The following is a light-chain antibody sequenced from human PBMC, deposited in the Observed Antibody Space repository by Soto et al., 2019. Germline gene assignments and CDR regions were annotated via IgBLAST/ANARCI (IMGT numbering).Light chain of an antibody. CDR1: QSISSY. CDR2: DAS. V-gene: IGKV3-11*01. CDR3: QQRSTWPFT. J-gene: IGKJ3*01. Sequence: EIVLTQSPATLSLSPGERATLSCRASQSISSYLAWYQQKPDQAPRFLIYDASNRATGIPARFSGSGCGTDFTLTISSLEPEDFAVYYCQQRSTWPFTFGPETKVDIK.